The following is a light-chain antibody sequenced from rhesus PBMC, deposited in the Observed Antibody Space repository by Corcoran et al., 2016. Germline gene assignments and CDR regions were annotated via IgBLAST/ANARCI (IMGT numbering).Light chain of an antibody. V-gene: IGKV1-22*01. CDR1: QSISSW. J-gene: IGKJ3*01. CDR3: QQYSSSPFT. CDR2: KSS. Sequence: DIQMTQSPSSLSASVGDTVTITCRASQSISSWLAWYQQKPGKTPKLLIYKSSSLQSGVPSRFSGSGAGTYFTLTISSLQSEDFATYNCQQYSSSPFTFGPGTKLDIK.